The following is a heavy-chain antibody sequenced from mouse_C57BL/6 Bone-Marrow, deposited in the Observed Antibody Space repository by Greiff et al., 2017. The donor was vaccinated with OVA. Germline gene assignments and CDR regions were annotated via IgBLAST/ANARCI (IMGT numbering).Heavy chain of an antibody. J-gene: IGHJ4*01. D-gene: IGHD1-1*01. CDR2: ISSGSSTI. CDR1: GFTFSDYG. V-gene: IGHV5-17*01. CDR3: AREYYGSSFYAMDY. Sequence: EVKLVESGGGLVKPGGSLKLSCAASGFTFSDYGMHWVRQAPEKGLEWVAYISSGSSTIYYADTVKGRFTISRDNAKNTLFLQMTSLRSEDTAMYYCAREYYGSSFYAMDYWGQGTSVTVSS.